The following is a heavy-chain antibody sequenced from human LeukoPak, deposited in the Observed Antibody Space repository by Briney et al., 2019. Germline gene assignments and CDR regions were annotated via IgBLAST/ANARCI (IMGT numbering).Heavy chain of an antibody. D-gene: IGHD3-22*01. Sequence: ASVKVSCKASGYTFTGYYMHWVRQAPGQGLEWMGWINPNSGGTNYAQKFQGRVTMTRDTSISTAYMELSRLRSDDTAVYYCARDPGDSSGYYYCNWGRGTLVTVSS. V-gene: IGHV1-2*02. CDR3: ARDPGDSSGYYYCN. CDR2: INPNSGGT. J-gene: IGHJ2*01. CDR1: GYTFTGYY.